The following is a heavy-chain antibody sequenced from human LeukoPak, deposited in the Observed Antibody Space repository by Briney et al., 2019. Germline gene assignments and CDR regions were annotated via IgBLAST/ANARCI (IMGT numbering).Heavy chain of an antibody. CDR1: GFTFSSYW. D-gene: IGHD3-22*01. Sequence: GGSLRLSCAASGFTFSSYWMSWVRQAPGKGLERVANIKQDGSEKYYVDSVKGRFTISRDNAKNSLYLQMNSLRAEDTAVYYCARTRRYYDSSGYYWDYWGQGTLVTVSS. V-gene: IGHV3-7*01. CDR3: ARTRRYYDSSGYYWDY. J-gene: IGHJ4*02. CDR2: IKQDGSEK.